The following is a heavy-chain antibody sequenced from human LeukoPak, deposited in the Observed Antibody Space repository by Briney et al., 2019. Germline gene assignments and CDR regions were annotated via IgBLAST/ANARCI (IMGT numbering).Heavy chain of an antibody. V-gene: IGHV4-34*01. CDR2: INHSGST. CDR3: ARDWDSNWFDP. J-gene: IGHJ5*02. Sequence: KPSETLSLTCAVYGGSFSGYYWSWIRQPPGKGLEWIGEINHSGSTNYNPSLKSRVTISVDTSKNQFSLKLSSVTAADTAVYYCARDWDSNWFDPWGQGTLVTVSS. CDR1: GGSFSGYY. D-gene: IGHD1-26*01.